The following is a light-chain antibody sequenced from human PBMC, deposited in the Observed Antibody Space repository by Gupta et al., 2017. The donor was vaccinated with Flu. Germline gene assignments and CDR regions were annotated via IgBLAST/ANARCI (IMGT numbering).Light chain of an antibody. Sequence: TISCMRTSSEVGGYNFDSWDRPPPRQAPKLMIYEVNRRPSGAPDRFSGSKSGNTASLTVSGLQAEDEADYYCSSYARNNNWVFGGGTKLTVL. V-gene: IGLV2-8*01. CDR2: EVN. J-gene: IGLJ3*02. CDR3: SSYARNNNWV. CDR1: SSEVGGYNF.